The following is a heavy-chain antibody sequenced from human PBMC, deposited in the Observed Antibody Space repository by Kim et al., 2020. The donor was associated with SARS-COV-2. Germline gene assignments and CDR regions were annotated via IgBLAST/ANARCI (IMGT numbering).Heavy chain of an antibody. D-gene: IGHD2-8*02. Sequence: SETLSLTCSISGDSITSYYWSWIRQPLGKGLEWIGYIYFSGTTNYNPSFRSRATMLADTSKSQISLKLSSVTAADTAVYYCVRDNDTGGFFDQWGQGILVTVPA. CDR2: IYFSGTT. V-gene: IGHV4-59*01. J-gene: IGHJ4*02. CDR3: VRDNDTGGFFDQ. CDR1: GDSITSYY.